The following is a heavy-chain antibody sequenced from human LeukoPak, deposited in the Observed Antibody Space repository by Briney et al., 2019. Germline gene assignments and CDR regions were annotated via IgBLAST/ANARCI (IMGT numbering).Heavy chain of an antibody. Sequence: SGTLSLTCAVYGGSFSGYYWSWTRQPPGKGLEWIGEINHSGSTNYNPSLKSRVTISVDTSKNQFSLKLSSVTAADTAVYYCARGARTPSGYGSRTAGRANWFDPWGQGTLVTVSS. V-gene: IGHV4-34*01. CDR3: ARGARTPSGYGSRTAGRANWFDP. CDR1: GGSFSGYY. CDR2: INHSGST. J-gene: IGHJ5*02. D-gene: IGHD5-12*01.